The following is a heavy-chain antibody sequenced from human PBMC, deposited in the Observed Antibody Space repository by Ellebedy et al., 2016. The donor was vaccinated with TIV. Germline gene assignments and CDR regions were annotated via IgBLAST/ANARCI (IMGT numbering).Heavy chain of an antibody. CDR3: ARRGGNVWYFDL. V-gene: IGHV5-10-1*01. CDR1: GYSFSLYW. CDR2: IDPGYPSGSYT. J-gene: IGHJ2*01. D-gene: IGHD4-23*01. Sequence: KVSXXGSGYSFSLYWISWVRQRPGKGLEWIARIDPGYPSGSYTTYSPSFQGLVTISADKSVTTAYLRWSSLKASDTAMYYCARRGGNVWYFDLWGRGTLVTVSS.